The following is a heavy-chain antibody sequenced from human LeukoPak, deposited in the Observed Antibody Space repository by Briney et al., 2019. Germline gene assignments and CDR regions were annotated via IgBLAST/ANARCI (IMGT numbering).Heavy chain of an antibody. CDR1: GFTFSSYW. J-gene: IGHJ4*02. CDR3: ARVNYYDSGPLDY. D-gene: IGHD3-22*01. Sequence: QPGGSLRLSCAASGFTFSSYWMHWVRQAPGKGLVWVSRINSDGSSTSYADSVKGRFTISRDNAKNTLYLQMNSLRAEDTAVYYCARVNYYDSGPLDYWGQGTLVTVSS. V-gene: IGHV3-74*01. CDR2: INSDGSST.